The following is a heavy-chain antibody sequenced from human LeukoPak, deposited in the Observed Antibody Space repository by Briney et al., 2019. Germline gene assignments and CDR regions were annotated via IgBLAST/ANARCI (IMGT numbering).Heavy chain of an antibody. CDR2: ISDSGSTT. Sequence: GGSLRLSCAASGFSFSSYAMNWVRQAPGKGLEWVSLISDSGSTTYYADSVKGRFTISRDNSKNTLYLQMNSLRAEDTALYYCAKIWFGHHFDYWGQGTLVTVSS. CDR1: GFSFSSYA. CDR3: AKIWFGHHFDY. D-gene: IGHD3-10*01. J-gene: IGHJ4*02. V-gene: IGHV3-23*01.